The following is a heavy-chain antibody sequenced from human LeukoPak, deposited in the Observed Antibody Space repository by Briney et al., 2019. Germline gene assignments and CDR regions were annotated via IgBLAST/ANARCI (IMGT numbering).Heavy chain of an antibody. J-gene: IGHJ3*02. CDR1: GYSISSGYY. Sequence: SETLSLTCTVSGYSISSGYYWGWIRQPPGKGLEGIGYIYDSASTNHNPSLESRVPLSVHTSKNQFYLKMSSVTGAETAVYYCACVIPADAFEIWGQGTMVTVSS. D-gene: IGHD3-16*02. CDR3: ACVIPADAFEI. V-gene: IGHV4-61*01. CDR2: IYDSAST.